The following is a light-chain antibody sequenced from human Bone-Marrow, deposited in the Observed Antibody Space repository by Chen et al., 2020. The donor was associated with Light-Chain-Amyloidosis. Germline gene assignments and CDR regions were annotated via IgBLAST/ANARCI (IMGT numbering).Light chain of an antibody. J-gene: IGLJ2*01. V-gene: IGLV3-25*03. CDR3: QSADSSGTYEVI. Sequence: SYALTQPPSVSVSPGQTARITCSGDHLPTKYAYWYHQKPGQAPVLVIHRDTERPSGISERFSGCRSGTTATLTISGVQAEDEADYHCQSADSSGTYEVIFGGGTKLTVL. CDR1: HLPTKY. CDR2: RDT.